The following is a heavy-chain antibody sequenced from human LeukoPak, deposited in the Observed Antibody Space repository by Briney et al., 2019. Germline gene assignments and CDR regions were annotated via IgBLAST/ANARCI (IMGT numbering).Heavy chain of an antibody. CDR1: GFIFSDYY. Sequence: KPGGSLRLSCAASGFIFSDYYMSWIRQAPGKGLEWVSYISSSGSTIYYADSVKGRFTISRDNAKNSLYLQMNSLRAEDTAVYYCASSYYYDSSGFGDPWGQGTLVTVSS. J-gene: IGHJ5*02. D-gene: IGHD3-22*01. CDR3: ASSYYYDSSGFGDP. V-gene: IGHV3-11*01. CDR2: ISSSGSTI.